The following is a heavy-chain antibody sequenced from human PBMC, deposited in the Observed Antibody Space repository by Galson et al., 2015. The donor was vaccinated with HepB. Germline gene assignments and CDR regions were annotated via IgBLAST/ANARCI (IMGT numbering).Heavy chain of an antibody. CDR3: ARDETSGSVVDF. Sequence: SLRLSCAASGFTFSTYWMTWVRQAPGKGLEWVANIKQDGSEKYYVDSVRGRFTISRDNAKNSLYLQMNSLKAEDTAVYYCARDETSGSVVDFWGQGTLVTVSS. CDR2: IKQDGSEK. CDR1: GFTFSTYW. D-gene: IGHD4-23*01. J-gene: IGHJ4*02. V-gene: IGHV3-7*03.